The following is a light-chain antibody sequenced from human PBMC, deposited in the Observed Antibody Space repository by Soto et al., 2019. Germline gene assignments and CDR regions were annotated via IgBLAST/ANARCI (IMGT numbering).Light chain of an antibody. CDR3: QHSTTWT. CDR2: VAS. V-gene: IGKV1-39*01. CDR1: QGISTY. J-gene: IGKJ1*01. Sequence: DIQMTQSPSSLSASVGDRVTITCRASQGISTYLNWYQQKPGKAPKLLIYVASSLQSGVPSRFSGSGSETHFTLTISSLQPEDFAIYSCQHSTTWTFGQGTKVEIK.